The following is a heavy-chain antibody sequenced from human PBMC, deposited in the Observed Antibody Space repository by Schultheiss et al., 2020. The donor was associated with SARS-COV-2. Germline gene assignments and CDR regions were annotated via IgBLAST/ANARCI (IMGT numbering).Heavy chain of an antibody. CDR2: VTHSGST. CDR3: ARRQFYYYGMDV. V-gene: IGHV4-34*01. J-gene: IGHJ6*02. D-gene: IGHD5-24*01. CDR1: GGSFSGYY. Sequence: SETLSLTCAVYGGSFSGYYCTWIRQSPGKGLEYIGEVTHSGSTDYNPSLKSRVTISLDTSKNQFSLNLTAVTAADTAVYYCARRQFYYYGMDVWGQGTTVTVSS.